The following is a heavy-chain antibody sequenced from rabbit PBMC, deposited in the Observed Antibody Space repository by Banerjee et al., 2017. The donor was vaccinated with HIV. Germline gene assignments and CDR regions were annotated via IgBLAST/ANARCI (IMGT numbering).Heavy chain of an antibody. CDR3: ARDRDGDAGYGSLAL. CDR1: GIDFSNYVY. CDR2: IYSSNGDK. D-gene: IGHD7-1*01. J-gene: IGHJ6*01. Sequence: QQQLEESGGGLVKPGGTLTLTCKASGIDFSNYVYICWVRQAPGKGLELIACIYSSNGDKWYASWVNGRFTISRSTSLNTVDLKMTSLTVADTATYFCARDRDGDAGYGSLALWGPGTLVTVS. V-gene: IGHV1S43*01.